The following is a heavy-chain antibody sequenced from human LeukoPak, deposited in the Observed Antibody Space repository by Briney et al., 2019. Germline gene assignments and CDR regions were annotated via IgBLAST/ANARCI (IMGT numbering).Heavy chain of an antibody. Sequence: PSETLSLTCTVSGGSISSGGYYWSWIRQPPGKGLGWIGYIYHSGSTYYNPSLKSRVTISVDRSKNQFSLKLSSVTAADTAVYYCARDINAAYNAFDIWGQGTMVTVSS. CDR2: IYHSGST. D-gene: IGHD2-2*02. CDR1: GGSISSGGYY. J-gene: IGHJ3*02. V-gene: IGHV4-30-2*01. CDR3: ARDINAAYNAFDI.